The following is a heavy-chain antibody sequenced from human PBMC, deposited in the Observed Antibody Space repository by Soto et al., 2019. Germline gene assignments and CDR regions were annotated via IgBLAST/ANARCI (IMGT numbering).Heavy chain of an antibody. V-gene: IGHV3-74*01. J-gene: IGHJ5*02. CDR3: ARGRRVILRFGELPTSNWFDP. CDR1: GFTFSSYW. D-gene: IGHD3-10*01. Sequence: GGSLRLSCAASGFTFSSYWMHWVRQAPGKGLVWVSRINSDGSSTSYADSVKGRFTISRDNAKNTLYLQMNSLRAEDTAVYYCARGRRVILRFGELPTSNWFDPWGQGTLVTVSS. CDR2: INSDGSST.